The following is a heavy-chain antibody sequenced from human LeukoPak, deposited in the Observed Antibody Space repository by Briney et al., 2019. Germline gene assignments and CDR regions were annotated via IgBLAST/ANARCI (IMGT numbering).Heavy chain of an antibody. Sequence: PSQTLSLTCTVSGGSISSGGYYWSWIRQHPGKGLEWIGYIYYSGSTYYNPSLKRRVTISVDTSKNQFSLKLSSVTAADTAVYYCARDRGGYYGSGTKFDPWGQGTMVTVPS. D-gene: IGHD3-10*01. J-gene: IGHJ5*01. CDR2: IYYSGST. CDR3: ARDRGGYYGSGTKFDP. CDR1: GGSISSGGYY. V-gene: IGHV4-31*03.